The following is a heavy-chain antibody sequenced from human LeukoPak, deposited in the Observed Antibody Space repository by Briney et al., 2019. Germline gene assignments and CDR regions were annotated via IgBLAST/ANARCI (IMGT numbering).Heavy chain of an antibody. D-gene: IGHD6-19*01. CDR1: GFTFSSYG. CDR3: AKEGVAGTWGMDV. J-gene: IGHJ6*02. CDR2: ISYDGSNK. V-gene: IGHV3-30*18. Sequence: TGGSLRLSCAASGFTFSSYGMHWVRQAPGKGLEWVAVISYDGSNKYYADSVKGRFTISRDNSKNTLYLQMNSLRAEDTAVYHCAKEGVAGTWGMDVWGQGTTVTVSS.